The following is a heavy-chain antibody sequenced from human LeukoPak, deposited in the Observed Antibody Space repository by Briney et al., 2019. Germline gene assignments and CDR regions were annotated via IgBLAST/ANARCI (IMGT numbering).Heavy chain of an antibody. J-gene: IGHJ4*02. V-gene: IGHV4-59*12. CDR2: IYYGGTT. CDR3: ARLNFRGGEALHFDS. Sequence: SETLSLTCSVSGGSLTIYHWRWIREPPGGRLEGIGYIYYGGTTNDDPSLQRRVPILLDTFKIQFSLGLYSLTAADTALYFCARLNFRGGEALHFDSWGQGTLVTVSS. CDR1: GGSLTIYH. D-gene: IGHD3-16*01.